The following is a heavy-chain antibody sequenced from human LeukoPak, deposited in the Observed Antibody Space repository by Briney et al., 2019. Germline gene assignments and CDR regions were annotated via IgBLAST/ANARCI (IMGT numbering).Heavy chain of an antibody. Sequence: GGSLRLPCAASGFTFSSYAMSWVRQAPGKGLEWVSSISGSGYTTYYLDSVKGRFTTSRDNSKNTLYLQMNNLRAEDTALYYCAKDAYNWKYYFDCWGQGTLVTVSS. D-gene: IGHD1-20*01. CDR3: AKDAYNWKYYFDC. CDR1: GFTFSSYA. J-gene: IGHJ4*02. CDR2: ISGSGYTT. V-gene: IGHV3-23*01.